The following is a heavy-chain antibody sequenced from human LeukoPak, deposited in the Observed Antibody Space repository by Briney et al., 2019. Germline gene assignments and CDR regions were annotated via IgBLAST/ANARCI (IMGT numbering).Heavy chain of an antibody. CDR2: ISAYNGNT. V-gene: IGHV1-18*01. Sequence: ASVKVSCKASGHTFTSYGISWVRQAPGQGLEWMGWISAYNGNTNYAQKLQGRVTMTTDTSTSTAYMELRSLRSDDTAVYYCARLYSSNWLAVAGRGHFDYWGQGTLVTVSS. D-gene: IGHD6-19*01. J-gene: IGHJ4*02. CDR1: GHTFTSYG. CDR3: ARLYSSNWLAVAGRGHFDY.